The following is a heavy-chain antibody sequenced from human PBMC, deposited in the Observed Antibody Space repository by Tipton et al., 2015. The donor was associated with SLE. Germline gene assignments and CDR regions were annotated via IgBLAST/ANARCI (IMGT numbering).Heavy chain of an antibody. CDR1: GYSISSGYY. CDR2: IYHTGGT. V-gene: IGHV4-38-2*01. D-gene: IGHD6-6*01. Sequence: GLVKPSEILSLTCGVSGYSISSGYYWGWIRQPPGKGLEWIGSIYHTGGTHYNPSLKSRVTISVDTSSNQFSLRLNSVTAADTAVYYCARVPHSSTGYFDYWGQGKLVTVSP. J-gene: IGHJ4*02. CDR3: ARVPHSSTGYFDY.